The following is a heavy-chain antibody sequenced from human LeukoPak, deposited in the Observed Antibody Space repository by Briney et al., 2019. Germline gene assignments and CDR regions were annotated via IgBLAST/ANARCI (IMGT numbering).Heavy chain of an antibody. Sequence: SETLSLTCTVSGGSISSSSYYWGWIRQPPGKGLEWIGSIYYSGSTYYNPSLKSRVTISVDTSKNQFSLKLSSVTAADTAVYYCARDHMVRDIGVFDYWGQGTLVTVSS. D-gene: IGHD3-10*01. V-gene: IGHV4-39*07. CDR3: ARDHMVRDIGVFDY. J-gene: IGHJ4*02. CDR1: GGSISSSSYY. CDR2: IYYSGST.